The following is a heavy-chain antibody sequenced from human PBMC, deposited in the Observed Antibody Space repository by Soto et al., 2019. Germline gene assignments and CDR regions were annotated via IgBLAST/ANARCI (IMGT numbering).Heavy chain of an antibody. CDR1: GGSISSYY. J-gene: IGHJ4*02. V-gene: IGHV4-59*01. CDR2: IYYSGST. D-gene: IGHD4-17*01. Sequence: SETLSLTCTVSGGSISSYYWSWIRQPPGRGLEWIGYIYYSGSTNYNPSLKSRVTISVDTSKNQFSLKLSSVTAADTAVYYCARGDTVTYDYWGQGTLVTVSS. CDR3: ARGDTVTYDY.